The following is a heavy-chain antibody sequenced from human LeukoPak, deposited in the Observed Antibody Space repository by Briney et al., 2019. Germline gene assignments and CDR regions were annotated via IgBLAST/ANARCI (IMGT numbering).Heavy chain of an antibody. Sequence: KPSETLSLTCAVYGGSFSGYYWSWIRQPPGKGLEWIGEINHSGSTNYNPSLKSRVTMSVDTSKNQFSLKLSSVTAADTAVYYCAREPYSSGWYSGFDYWGQGTLVTVSS. CDR3: AREPYSSGWYSGFDY. D-gene: IGHD6-19*01. J-gene: IGHJ4*02. V-gene: IGHV4-34*01. CDR2: INHSGST. CDR1: GGSFSGYY.